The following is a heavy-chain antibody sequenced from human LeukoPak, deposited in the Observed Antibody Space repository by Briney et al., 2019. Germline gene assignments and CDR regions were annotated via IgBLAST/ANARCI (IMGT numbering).Heavy chain of an antibody. CDR3: ARDHRVNGAFDY. J-gene: IGHJ4*02. CDR2: ISSSSSYI. CDR1: GFTFSSYS. Sequence: GGSLRLSCAASGFTFSSYSMNWVRQAPGKGLEWVSSISSSSSYIYYADSVKGRFTISRDNAKNSLYLQMNSLRAEDTAVYYCARDHRVNGAFDYWGPGTLVTVSS. D-gene: IGHD2-8*01. V-gene: IGHV3-21*01.